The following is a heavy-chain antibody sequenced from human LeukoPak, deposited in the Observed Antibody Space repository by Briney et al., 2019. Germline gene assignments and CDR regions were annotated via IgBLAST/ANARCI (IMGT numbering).Heavy chain of an antibody. D-gene: IGHD3-22*01. V-gene: IGHV3-30*02. Sequence: GGSLRLSCAASGFTFSSYGMHWVRQAPGKGLEWVAFIRYDGSNKYYADSVKGRFTISRDNSKNTLYLQMNSLRAEDTAVYYCAKDQTYYYDSSASGLDHWGQGTLVTVSS. CDR1: GFTFSSYG. CDR3: AKDQTYYYDSSASGLDH. CDR2: IRYDGSNK. J-gene: IGHJ4*02.